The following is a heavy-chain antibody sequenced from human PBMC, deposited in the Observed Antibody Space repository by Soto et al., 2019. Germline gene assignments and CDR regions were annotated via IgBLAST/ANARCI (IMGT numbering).Heavy chain of an antibody. Sequence: SEPLSLTSAVSGCSISTSNWCSWIRQPPGKGLEWIGELYHSGSTNYNPSLKRRVTIPVDKSKNHFSLRLSSVTAADTAVYYCERALESSGYYFRAPYHYYAMDVCGQATTVTACS. D-gene: IGHD3-22*01. CDR2: LYHSGST. J-gene: IGHJ6*02. CDR1: GCSISTSNW. V-gene: IGHV4-4*02. CDR3: ERALESSGYYFRAPYHYYAMDV.